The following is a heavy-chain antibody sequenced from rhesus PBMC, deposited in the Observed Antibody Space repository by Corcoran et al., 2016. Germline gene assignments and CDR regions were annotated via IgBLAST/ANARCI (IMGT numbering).Heavy chain of an antibody. D-gene: IGHD6-25*01. CDR2: IYGSSGST. V-gene: IGHV4-76*01. CDR1: GGSISRGYD. CDR3: ARGSIAAGVGFDY. J-gene: IGHJ4*01. Sequence: QVQLQESGPGVVKPSETLSLTCAVSGGSISRGYDWSWIRLPPWTGLEWIGYIYGSSGSTNYNPSLKNRVTISKDASKNQFSLKLSSVTAADTAVYYCARGSIAAGVGFDYWGQGVLVTVSS.